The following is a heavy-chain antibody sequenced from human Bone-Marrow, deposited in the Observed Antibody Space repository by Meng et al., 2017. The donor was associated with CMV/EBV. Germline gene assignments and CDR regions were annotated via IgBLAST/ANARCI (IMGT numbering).Heavy chain of an antibody. CDR2: INHSGGT. J-gene: IGHJ6*02. D-gene: IGHD2-2*01. V-gene: IGHV4-34*01. CDR3: ARGSKRCSSTSCYHGGYYYYGMDV. CDR1: GGSFSGYY. Sequence: SETLSLTCAVYGGSFSGYYWSWIRQPPGKGLEWIGEINHSGGTNYNPSLKSLVTISVDTSKNQFSLKLSSVTAADTAVYYCARGSKRCSSTSCYHGGYYYYGMDVWGQGTTVTVSS.